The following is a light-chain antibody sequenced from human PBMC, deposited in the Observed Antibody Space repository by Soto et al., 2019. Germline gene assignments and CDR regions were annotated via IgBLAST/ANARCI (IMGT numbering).Light chain of an antibody. J-gene: IGKJ3*01. CDR2: AAS. Sequence: DIQLTQSPSSLSASVGDRAALTCRASQSITTYLNWYHQKPGKAPKLLIYAASSLQSGVPSRFSGSGSGTDFTLTIDSLQPEDVATYYCQQLNNYSRTFGPGTKVDIK. V-gene: IGKV1-39*01. CDR1: QSITTY. CDR3: QQLNNYSRT.